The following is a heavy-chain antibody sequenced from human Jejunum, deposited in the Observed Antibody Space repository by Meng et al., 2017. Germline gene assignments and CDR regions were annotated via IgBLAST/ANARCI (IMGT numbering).Heavy chain of an antibody. CDR2: IYPGDSDS. V-gene: IGHV5-51*01. Sequence: GESLKISCEASGYSFTGYWIGWVRQMPGKGLEWMGIIYPGDSDSRYSPSFQGQVTISADKSISTVYLQWSSLKASDTAMYYCARRHQNYSGGMLVAGDAFDVWGQGTMVTVSS. J-gene: IGHJ3*01. D-gene: IGHD3-10*01. CDR1: GYSFTGYW. CDR3: ARRHQNYSGGMLVAGDAFDV.